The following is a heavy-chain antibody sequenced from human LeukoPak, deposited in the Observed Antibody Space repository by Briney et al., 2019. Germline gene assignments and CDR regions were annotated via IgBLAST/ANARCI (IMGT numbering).Heavy chain of an antibody. CDR1: SGSISSYY. CDR2: IYYSGST. CDR3: ARDLYYWGSGLYP. D-gene: IGHD3-10*01. J-gene: IGHJ5*02. V-gene: IGHV4-59*01. Sequence: PSETLSLTCTVSSGSISSYYWSWIRQPPGKGLEWIGYIYYSGSTNYNPSLKSRVTISVDTSKNQFSLKLSSVTAADTAVYYCARDLYYWGSGLYPWGQGILVTVSS.